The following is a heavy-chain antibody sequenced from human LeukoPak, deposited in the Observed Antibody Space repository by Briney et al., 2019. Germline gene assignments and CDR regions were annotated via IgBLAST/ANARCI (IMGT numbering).Heavy chain of an antibody. CDR1: GFTFSDYW. V-gene: IGHV3-7*04. CDR3: ARDRGFSYGIDF. Sequence: PGESLRLSCAASGFTFSDYWMSWVRQAPGKGLEWVANIQQDGSEKYYVDSVKGRFTISRDNAKKSLFLQVSSLRGEDTAVYYCARDRGFSYGIDFWGQGTLVTVPS. D-gene: IGHD5-18*01. CDR2: IQQDGSEK. J-gene: IGHJ4*02.